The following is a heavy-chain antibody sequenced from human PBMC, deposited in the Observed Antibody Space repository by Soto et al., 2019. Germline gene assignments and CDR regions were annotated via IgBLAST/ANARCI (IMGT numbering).Heavy chain of an antibody. CDR3: PAGRPTSSRYHGMDA. CDR2: FDPGHDIT. Sequence: ASVKVSCKVSGYSLNELAVHWVRQAPGKGLEWMGGFDPGHDITSYAQNFQGRLTLTEDTPTETAYMELTTPRSEHTAAYYCPAGRPTSSRYHGMDAWGQGTTATV. J-gene: IGHJ6*02. CDR1: GYSLNELA. V-gene: IGHV1-24*01. D-gene: IGHD6-13*01.